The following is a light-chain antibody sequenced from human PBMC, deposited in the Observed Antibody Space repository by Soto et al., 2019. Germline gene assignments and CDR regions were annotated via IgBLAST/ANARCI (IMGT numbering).Light chain of an antibody. Sequence: EIVMTQSPATLSVSPGERATLSCRASQSVSSNLAWYQQKPGQAPRLLIYGASTKATGIPARFSGSGSGTDFTLTISSLQSEDVAVYYCQQYNNWRPQTFGHGTKVEIK. J-gene: IGKJ1*01. CDR3: QQYNNWRPQT. CDR2: GAS. V-gene: IGKV3-15*01. CDR1: QSVSSN.